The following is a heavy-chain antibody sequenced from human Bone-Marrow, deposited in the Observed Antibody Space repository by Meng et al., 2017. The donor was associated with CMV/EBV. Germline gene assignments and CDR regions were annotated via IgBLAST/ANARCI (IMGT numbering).Heavy chain of an antibody. Sequence: SSVKVSCKASGGTFSSYAISWVRQAPGQGLEWMGGIIPILGIANYAQKFQGRVTITADKSTSTAYMELSSLRSEDTAVYYCASHTVYDFWSGSYYYYGMDVWGQGTTVTVSS. CDR2: IIPILGIA. V-gene: IGHV1-69*10. CDR1: GGTFSSYA. CDR3: ASHTVYDFWSGSYYYYGMDV. J-gene: IGHJ6*02. D-gene: IGHD3/OR15-3a*01.